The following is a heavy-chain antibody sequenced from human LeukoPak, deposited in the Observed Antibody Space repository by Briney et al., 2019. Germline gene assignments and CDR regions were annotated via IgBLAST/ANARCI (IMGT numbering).Heavy chain of an antibody. Sequence: PSETLSLTCAVYGGSFNGYYWTWIRQPLGKGLEWIGEINHSGSTDYNPSLKSRVTISVDTSKNQFSLKLNSVTAADTAVYYCARGQLRLSNWGQGSLVIVSS. J-gene: IGHJ4*02. CDR3: ARGQLRLSN. CDR1: GGSFNGYY. D-gene: IGHD6-25*01. CDR2: INHSGST. V-gene: IGHV4-34*01.